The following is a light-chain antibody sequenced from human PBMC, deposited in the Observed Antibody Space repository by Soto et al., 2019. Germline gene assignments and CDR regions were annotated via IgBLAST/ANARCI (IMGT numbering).Light chain of an antibody. Sequence: QSALTQPPSASGSPGQSVTISCTGTSSDVGGYNYVSWYQQNPGKAPKLMIYEVSKRPSGVPDRFSGSKSGNTASLTVSGLQAEDEADYYCSSYAGSNKGVFGGGTKVTVL. CDR1: SSDVGGYNY. V-gene: IGLV2-8*01. CDR3: SSYAGSNKGV. J-gene: IGLJ2*01. CDR2: EVS.